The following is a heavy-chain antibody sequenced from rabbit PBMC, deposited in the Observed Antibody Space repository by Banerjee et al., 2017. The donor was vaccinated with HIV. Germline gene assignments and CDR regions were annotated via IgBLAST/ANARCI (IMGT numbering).Heavy chain of an antibody. CDR3: ARDLVGVIGWNFGL. CDR2: INAVTGKA. J-gene: IGHJ3*01. V-gene: IGHV1S45*01. CDR1: GFSFSINW. Sequence: QQQLEESGGGLVKPGGTLTLTCTVSGFSFSINWICWVRQAAGKGLEWIACINAVTGKAVYASWAKDRFAFSKPSSTTVTLQMTSLTAAGTATYSCARDLVGVIGWNFGLWGQGTWSPS. D-gene: IGHD4-1*01.